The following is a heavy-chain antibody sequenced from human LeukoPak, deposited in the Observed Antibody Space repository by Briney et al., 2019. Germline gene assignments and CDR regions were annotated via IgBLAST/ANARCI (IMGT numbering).Heavy chain of an antibody. Sequence: PGGSLRLSCAASGFTFSDYYMSWSRQAPGKGLEWVSYISSSSSYTNYTDSVKGRFTISRDNAKNSLYLQMNSLRAEDTAVYYCARSGDSYGFQGIYWGQGTLVTVSS. CDR2: ISSSSSYT. CDR1: GFTFSDYY. CDR3: ARSGDSYGFQGIY. J-gene: IGHJ4*02. V-gene: IGHV3-11*03. D-gene: IGHD5-18*01.